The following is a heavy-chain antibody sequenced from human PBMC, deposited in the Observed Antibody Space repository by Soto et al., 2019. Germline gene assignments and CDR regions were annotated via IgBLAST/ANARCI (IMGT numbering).Heavy chain of an antibody. J-gene: IGHJ3*02. V-gene: IGHV3-30*18. CDR1: GFTFSSYG. CDR2: ISYDGSNK. Sequence: QVQLVESGGGVVQPGRSLRLSCAASGFTFSSYGMHWVRQAPGKGLEWVAVISYDGSNKYYADSVKGRFTISRDNSKNTLYLQMNSLRAEDPAVYYCAKDMPTVTTNDAFDIWGQGTMVTVSS. CDR3: AKDMPTVTTNDAFDI. D-gene: IGHD4-17*01.